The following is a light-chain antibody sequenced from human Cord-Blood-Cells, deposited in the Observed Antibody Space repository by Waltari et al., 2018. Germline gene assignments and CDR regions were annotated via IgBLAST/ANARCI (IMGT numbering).Light chain of an antibody. CDR2: DVR. CDR1: SSDVGGNNY. J-gene: IGLJ1*01. V-gene: IGLV2-14*03. Sequence: QSALTQPASVSGSPGQSLTLPSTGTSSDVGGNNYVPWYQQHPGKAPKLMIYDVRNRPSGVSNRFSGSKSGNTASLTISWLQAEDEADYYCSSYTSSSTGVFGTGTKVTVL. CDR3: SSYTSSSTGV.